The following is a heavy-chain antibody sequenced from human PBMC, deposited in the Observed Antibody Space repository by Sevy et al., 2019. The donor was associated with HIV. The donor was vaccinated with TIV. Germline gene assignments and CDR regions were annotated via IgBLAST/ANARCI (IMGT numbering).Heavy chain of an antibody. D-gene: IGHD3-3*01. CDR3: ASIYYDFWSGYYDPLDY. CDR2: ISYDGSNK. Sequence: GGSLRLSCAASGFTFSSYAMHWVRQAPGKGLEWVAVISYDGSNKYYEDSVKGRFTISRDNSKNTLYLQMNSLRAEDTAVYYCASIYYDFWSGYYDPLDYWGQGTLVTVSS. J-gene: IGHJ4*02. V-gene: IGHV3-30-3*01. CDR1: GFTFSSYA.